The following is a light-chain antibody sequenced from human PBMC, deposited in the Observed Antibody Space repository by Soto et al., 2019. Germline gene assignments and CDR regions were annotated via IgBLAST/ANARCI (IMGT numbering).Light chain of an antibody. V-gene: IGKV3-11*01. Sequence: DTVLTQSPATLSLSPGETATLSCRASESVDIYLAWYQQKPGQAPRLLIYHASNRATGIPAKFSGSGSGTDFTLTISSLEPEDSAVYYCQQRRNWPPLTFGGGTRVEI. CDR3: QQRRNWPPLT. J-gene: IGKJ4*01. CDR2: HAS. CDR1: ESVDIY.